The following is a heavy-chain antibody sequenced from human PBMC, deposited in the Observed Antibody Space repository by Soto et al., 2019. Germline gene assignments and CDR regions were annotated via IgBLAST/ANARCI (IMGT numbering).Heavy chain of an antibody. CDR1: GFSLSNARMG. Sequence: QVTLKESGPVLVKPTETLTLTCTVSGFSLSNARMGLSWIRKPPGKALEWLAHIFSNDETAYSTSLKTRLTISKDTSKSQVVLTMGNMDPVDTATYYCARTVARMNLDYWGQGTLVTVSS. J-gene: IGHJ4*02. D-gene: IGHD2-21*01. CDR3: ARTVARMNLDY. V-gene: IGHV2-26*01. CDR2: IFSNDET.